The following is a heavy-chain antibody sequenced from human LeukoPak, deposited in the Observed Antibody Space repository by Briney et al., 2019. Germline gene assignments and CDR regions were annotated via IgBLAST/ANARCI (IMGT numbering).Heavy chain of an antibody. CDR1: GFTFSSYA. CDR3: ARLFGGVTTFDY. Sequence: PGGSLRLSCAASGFTFSSYAMHWVRQGPGKGLDWVASINPDGSGTSYVDSVKGRFTISRDNAQNSLYLQMNSLSAEDTAVYYCARLFGGVTTFDYWGQGTLVTVSS. CDR2: INPDGSGT. D-gene: IGHD4-17*01. V-gene: IGHV3-7*01. J-gene: IGHJ4*02.